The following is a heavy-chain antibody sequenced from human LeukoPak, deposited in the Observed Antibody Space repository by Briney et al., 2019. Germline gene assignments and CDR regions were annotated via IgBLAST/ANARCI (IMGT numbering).Heavy chain of an antibody. V-gene: IGHV3-30*19. Sequence: GGSLRLSCAASGFTFSSYGMHWVRQAPGKGLDWVAVISYDGSNKYYADSVKGRFILSRDNSKNTLYLQMNSLRAEDTAVYYCAREIYSTALGFDPWGQGTLVTVSS. CDR1: GFTFSSYG. CDR2: ISYDGSNK. J-gene: IGHJ5*02. D-gene: IGHD6-13*01. CDR3: AREIYSTALGFDP.